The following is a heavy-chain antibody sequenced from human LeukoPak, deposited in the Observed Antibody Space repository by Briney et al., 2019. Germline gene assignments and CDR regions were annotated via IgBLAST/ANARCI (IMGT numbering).Heavy chain of an antibody. CDR2: IYYSGST. Sequence: SQTLSLPFSVSGGSTSSGGYYWSWIRQHPGKGLEWIGYIYYSGSTYYNPSLKGQVTISVETSNNQFSLKLSSVTAADTAVYYCAMDSSGFGYFVYWGQGTLVTVSS. CDR1: GGSTSSGGYY. V-gene: IGHV4-31*01. CDR3: AMDSSGFGYFVY. J-gene: IGHJ4*02. D-gene: IGHD3-22*01.